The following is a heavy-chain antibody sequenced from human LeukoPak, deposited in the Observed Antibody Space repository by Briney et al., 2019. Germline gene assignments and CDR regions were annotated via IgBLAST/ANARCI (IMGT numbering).Heavy chain of an antibody. Sequence: GGSLRLSCAASKFTFSHYGMHWVRQAPGKGLQWVAVIWSDGTSQYYADSVKGRFTISRDNSNNMVHLQMNSLRVDDTGVYYCARDAQRGFDYSNSLEYWGQGALVTVSS. V-gene: IGHV3-33*01. J-gene: IGHJ4*02. CDR3: ARDAQRGFDYSNSLEY. CDR2: IWSDGTSQ. D-gene: IGHD4-11*01. CDR1: KFTFSHYG.